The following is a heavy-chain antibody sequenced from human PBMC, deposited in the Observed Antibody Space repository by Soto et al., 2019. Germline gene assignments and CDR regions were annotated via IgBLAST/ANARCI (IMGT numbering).Heavy chain of an antibody. J-gene: IGHJ4*02. CDR1: GFTFSTYV. Sequence: EVQLLDSGGGLVQPGGSLRLACAASGFTFSTYVMSWVRQAPGKGLEWVSVISSSGSTYYADSVKGRFTISRDNSKNTLYLQMNSLRAEDTAVYYCAKDPAYYDSSGFDYWGQGTLVTVSS. D-gene: IGHD3-22*01. CDR3: AKDPAYYDSSGFDY. V-gene: IGHV3-23*01. CDR2: ISSSGST.